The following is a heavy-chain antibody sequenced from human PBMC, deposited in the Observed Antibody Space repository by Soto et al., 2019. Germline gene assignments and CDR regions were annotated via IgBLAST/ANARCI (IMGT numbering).Heavy chain of an antibody. Sequence: ASVKVSCKASGYTFTSYAMHWVRQAPGQRLEWMGWINAGNGNTKYSQKFQGRVTITRDTSASTAYMELSSLRSEDTAVYYCARDLLHYDILTGYYSRSTLDYWGQGTLVTVS. V-gene: IGHV1-3*01. J-gene: IGHJ4*02. CDR2: INAGNGNT. CDR1: GYTFTSYA. D-gene: IGHD3-9*01. CDR3: ARDLLHYDILTGYYSRSTLDY.